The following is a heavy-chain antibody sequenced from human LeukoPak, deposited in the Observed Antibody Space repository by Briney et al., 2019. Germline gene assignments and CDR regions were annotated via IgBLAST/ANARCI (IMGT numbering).Heavy chain of an antibody. CDR3: ARDRRTNYYYYGMDV. CDR2: ISYDGSKK. CDR1: GFTLSSYA. Sequence: GGSLRLSCAASGFTLSSYAMHWVRQAPGKWLEWVAVISYDGSKKYYTDSVKGRFTISRDKSKNTLYLQMNSLRAEDTAVYYCARDRRTNYYYYGMDVWGQGTTVTVSS. V-gene: IGHV3-30-3*01. J-gene: IGHJ6*02.